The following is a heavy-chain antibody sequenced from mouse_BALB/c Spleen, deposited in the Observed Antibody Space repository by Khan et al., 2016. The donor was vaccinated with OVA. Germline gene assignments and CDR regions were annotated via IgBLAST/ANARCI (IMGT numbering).Heavy chain of an antibody. V-gene: IGHV9-3-1*01. CDR2: INTYTGEP. CDR3: ARPPYFSYTLAH. CDR1: GYTFTNYG. Sequence: QIQLVQSGPELKKPGETVKISCKASGYTFTNYGMNWVKQSPGKTLKWMGWINTYTGEPTYADDFTGRFAFSLETSASTAYLQINNLQNADTATYCGARPPYFSYTLAHWGQGTSVTVSS. D-gene: IGHD2-10*01. J-gene: IGHJ4*01.